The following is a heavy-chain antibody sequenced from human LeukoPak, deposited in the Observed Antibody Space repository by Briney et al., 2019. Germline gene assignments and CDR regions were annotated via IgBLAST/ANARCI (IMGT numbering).Heavy chain of an antibody. Sequence: GASVKVSCKASGGTFNKNSIAWVRQAPGQGLEWMGRIIPIVGLTNYAQRFQGRITITADSSTTTAYMVLSSLRSEDTAVYYCSRVQAVGVPVAVDAYYSYGMDVWGQGTTVTVSS. V-gene: IGHV1-69*04. CDR3: SRVQAVGVPVAVDAYYSYGMDV. D-gene: IGHD3-10*01. CDR1: GGTFNKNS. J-gene: IGHJ6*02. CDR2: IIPIVGLT.